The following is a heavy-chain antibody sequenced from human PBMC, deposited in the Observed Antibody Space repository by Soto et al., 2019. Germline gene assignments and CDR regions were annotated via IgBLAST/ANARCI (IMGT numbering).Heavy chain of an antibody. J-gene: IGHJ6*02. V-gene: IGHV3-30*18. CDR2: ISYDGSNK. Sequence: QVQLVESGGGVVQPGRSPRLSCAASGFTFSSYGMHWVRQAPGKGLEWVAVISYDGSNKYYADSVKGRFTISRDNSKNTLYLQMNSLRAEDTAVYYCAKGEAVAGYYYYYGMDVWGQGTTVTVSS. CDR1: GFTFSSYG. D-gene: IGHD6-19*01. CDR3: AKGEAVAGYYYYYGMDV.